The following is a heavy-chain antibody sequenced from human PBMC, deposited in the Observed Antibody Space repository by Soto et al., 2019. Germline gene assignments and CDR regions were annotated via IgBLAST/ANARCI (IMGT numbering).Heavy chain of an antibody. CDR3: ARDLRFEAGYYTESDYYYMDV. CDR2: ISSGSSTI. J-gene: IGHJ6*03. V-gene: IGHV3-48*01. CDR1: GFTFSSYS. Sequence: GGSLRLSCAASGFTFSSYSMNWVRQAPGKGLEWVSYISSGSSTIYYADSVKGRFTISRDNAKNSLYLQMNSLRAEDTAVYYCARDLRFEAGYYTESDYYYMDVWGKGTTVTVSS. D-gene: IGHD3-3*01.